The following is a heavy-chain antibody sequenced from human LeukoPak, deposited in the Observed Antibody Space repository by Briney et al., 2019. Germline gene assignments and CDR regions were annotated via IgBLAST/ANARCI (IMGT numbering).Heavy chain of an antibody. V-gene: IGHV3-74*01. D-gene: IGHD5-18*01. Sequence: PGGSLRLSCAASGFTFSDYWMHWVRQAPGKGLVWVSRINTDGTSTKYADSVKGRFTISRDNARNTVYLQMNILRAEDTAVYYCARARYSYTGIIDYWGQGTLVTVSS. J-gene: IGHJ4*02. CDR2: INTDGTST. CDR1: GFTFSDYW. CDR3: ARARYSYTGIIDY.